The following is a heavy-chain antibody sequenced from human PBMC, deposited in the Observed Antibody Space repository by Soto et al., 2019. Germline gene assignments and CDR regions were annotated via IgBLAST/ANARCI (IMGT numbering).Heavy chain of an antibody. CDR3: TRQGMTSGWFDY. J-gene: IGHJ4*02. CDR1: GFTFTTYW. Sequence: PVESLKISCKVSGFTFTTYWIGWVRQLPGKGLEWMGIIYPDDSDTRYSPSFKGQVTISADTSTSTAYLQWNSLKASDSATYYCTRQGMTSGWFDYWGQGTRVTVSS. CDR2: IYPDDSDT. V-gene: IGHV5-51*01. D-gene: IGHD6-19*01.